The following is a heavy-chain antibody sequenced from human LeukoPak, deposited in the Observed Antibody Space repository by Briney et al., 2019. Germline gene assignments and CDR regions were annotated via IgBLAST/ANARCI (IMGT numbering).Heavy chain of an antibody. CDR2: ISGSGGST. J-gene: IGHJ4*02. V-gene: IGHV3-23*01. D-gene: IGHD1-26*01. CDR1: GFTFSSYA. Sequence: PGVSLRLSCAASGFTFSSYAMSWVRQAPGKGLEWVSAISGSGGSTYYADSVKGRFTISRDNSKNTLYLQMNSLRAEDTAVYYCAKDHGPGIVGAMDYWGQGTLVTVSS. CDR3: AKDHGPGIVGAMDY.